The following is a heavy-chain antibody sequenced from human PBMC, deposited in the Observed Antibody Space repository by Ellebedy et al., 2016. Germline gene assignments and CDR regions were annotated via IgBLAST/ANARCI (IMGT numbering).Heavy chain of an antibody. J-gene: IGHJ6*02. CDR2: ISDDGSEK. CDR1: GFIFRSYG. Sequence: GESLKISCAASGFIFRSYGMHWVRQAPGKGLEWVAVISDDGSEKYYGDSVEGRFTISRDNSKIKVYLQMNSLRVEDTAVYYCAKVRSPDVYSTYDMDVWGQGTTVTVSS. D-gene: IGHD6-13*01. CDR3: AKVRSPDVYSTYDMDV. V-gene: IGHV3-30*18.